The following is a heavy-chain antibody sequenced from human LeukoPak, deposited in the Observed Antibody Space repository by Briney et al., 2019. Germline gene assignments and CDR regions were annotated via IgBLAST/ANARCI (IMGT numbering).Heavy chain of an antibody. Sequence: SGGSLRLSCAVSGFTFSSYWMSWVRQAPGKGLEWVANIKQDGSEKYYVDSVKGRFTISRDNAKNSLYLQMNSLRAEDTAVYYCARAGLTYYDFWSGYPYYMDVWGKGTTVTVSS. V-gene: IGHV3-7*01. CDR2: IKQDGSEK. D-gene: IGHD3-3*01. CDR1: GFTFSSYW. CDR3: ARAGLTYYDFWSGYPYYMDV. J-gene: IGHJ6*03.